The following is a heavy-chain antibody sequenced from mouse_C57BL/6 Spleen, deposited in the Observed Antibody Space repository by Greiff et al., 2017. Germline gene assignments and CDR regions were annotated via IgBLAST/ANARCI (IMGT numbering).Heavy chain of an antibody. V-gene: IGHV5-12*01. J-gene: IGHJ2*01. CDR1: GFTFSDYY. CDR2: ISNGGGST. CDR3: ARQGGPYYSNVFDY. D-gene: IGHD2-5*01. Sequence: EVQRVESGGGLVQPGGSLKLSCAASGFTFSDYYMYWVRQTPEKRLEWVAYISNGGGSTYCPDTVKGRFTISRDNAKNTLYLQMSRLKSEDTAMYYCARQGGPYYSNVFDYWGQGTTLTVSS.